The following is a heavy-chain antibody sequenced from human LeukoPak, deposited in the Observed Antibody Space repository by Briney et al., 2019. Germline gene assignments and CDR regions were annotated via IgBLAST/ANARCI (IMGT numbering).Heavy chain of an antibody. J-gene: IGHJ4*02. V-gene: IGHV4-59*01. CDR3: AREVPIVRGLRWDY. CDR2: IYYSGST. Sequence: PSETLSLTCTVSGDSISSYYWNWVRQPPGXGLEWIGYIYYSGSTNCNPSLKSRVTISIDTSKNQFSLKLRSVTAADTAVYYCAREVPIVRGLRWDYWGQGTLVTVSS. CDR1: GDSISSYY. D-gene: IGHD3-10*01.